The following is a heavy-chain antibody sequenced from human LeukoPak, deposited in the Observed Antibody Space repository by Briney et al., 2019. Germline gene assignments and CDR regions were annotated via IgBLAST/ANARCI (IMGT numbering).Heavy chain of an antibody. CDR2: INHSGST. D-gene: IGHD6-6*01. Sequence: SETLSLTCAVYGGSFSGYYWSWIRQPPGKGLEWIGEINHSGSTNYNPSLKSRVTISVDTSKNQFSLKLSSVTAADTAVYYCARGCAAQRYFDLWGRGTLVTVSS. CDR1: GGSFSGYY. J-gene: IGHJ2*01. CDR3: ARGCAAQRYFDL. V-gene: IGHV4-34*01.